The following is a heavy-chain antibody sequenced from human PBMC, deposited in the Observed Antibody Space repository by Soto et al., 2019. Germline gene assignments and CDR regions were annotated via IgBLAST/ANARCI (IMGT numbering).Heavy chain of an antibody. CDR1: GGSISSYY. Sequence: QVQLQESGPGLVKPSETLSLTCTVSGGSISSYYWSWIRQPPGKGLEWIGYIYYSGSTNYNPSLKRRVTISVDTSKNQFSLKLSSVTAADTAVYYCARGKRWFGDNNWFDPWGQGTLVTVSS. CDR3: ARGKRWFGDNNWFDP. J-gene: IGHJ5*02. D-gene: IGHD3-10*01. V-gene: IGHV4-59*01. CDR2: IYYSGST.